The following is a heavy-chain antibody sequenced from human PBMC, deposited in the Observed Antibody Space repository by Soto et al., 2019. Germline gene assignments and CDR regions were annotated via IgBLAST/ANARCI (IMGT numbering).Heavy chain of an antibody. J-gene: IGHJ4*02. Sequence: ASLKVSCKASGYTFTSYGISWVRQAPGQGLEWMGWISAYNGNTNYAQKLQGRVTMTTDTSTSTAYMELRSLRSDDTAVYYCARAASYDFWSGYYHLAYFDYWGQGTLVTV. D-gene: IGHD3-3*01. CDR3: ARAASYDFWSGYYHLAYFDY. CDR1: GYTFTSYG. CDR2: ISAYNGNT. V-gene: IGHV1-18*01.